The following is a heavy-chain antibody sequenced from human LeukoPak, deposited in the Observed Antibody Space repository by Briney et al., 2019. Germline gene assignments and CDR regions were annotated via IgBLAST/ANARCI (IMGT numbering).Heavy chain of an antibody. Sequence: SQTLSLTCAISRDSVSSNNTACNWIRQSPSRGLEWLGRTYYRSKWYSDYAVSVKSRITINPDTSKNQFSLQLNSVTPEDTAVYYCARGGQGDGYSADEAFDMWGQGTMVTVSS. CDR1: RDSVSSNNTA. J-gene: IGHJ3*02. D-gene: IGHD5-24*01. CDR3: ARGGQGDGYSADEAFDM. V-gene: IGHV6-1*01. CDR2: TYYRSKWYS.